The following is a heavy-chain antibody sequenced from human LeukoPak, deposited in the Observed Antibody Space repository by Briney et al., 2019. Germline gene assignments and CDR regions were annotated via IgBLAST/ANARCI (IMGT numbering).Heavy chain of an antibody. D-gene: IGHD6-13*01. V-gene: IGHV3-9*03. CDR3: ARDSLIAAAGNWFDP. CDR1: GFTFDDYA. Sequence: GRSPRLSCAASGFTFDDYAMHWVRQAPGKGLEWVSGISWNSGSIGYADSVKGRFTISRDNSKNTLYLQMGSLRAEDMAVYYCARDSLIAAAGNWFDPWGQGTLVTVSS. CDR2: ISWNSGSI. J-gene: IGHJ5*02.